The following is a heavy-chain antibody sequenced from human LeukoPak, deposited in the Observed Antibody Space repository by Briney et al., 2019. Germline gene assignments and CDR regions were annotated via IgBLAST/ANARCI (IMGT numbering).Heavy chain of an antibody. CDR2: IHTSGST. D-gene: IGHD3-10*01. CDR1: GGSISSYY. CDR3: VKDSGLGLDAFEI. V-gene: IGHV4-4*07. Sequence: SETLSLTCTVSGGSISSYYWSWIRQPAGKGLEWIGRIHTSGSTNYSPSLKSRVTMSVDTSKNQFSLQLNSVTPDDTAVYYCVKDSGLGLDAFEIWGHGTMVSVSS. J-gene: IGHJ3*02.